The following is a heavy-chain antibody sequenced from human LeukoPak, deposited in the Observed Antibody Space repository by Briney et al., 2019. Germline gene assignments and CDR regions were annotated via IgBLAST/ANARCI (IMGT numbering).Heavy chain of an antibody. Sequence: GGSLRLSCATSGFSFSYYTMDWVRQAPGKGLEWVSSVSTGSSKKYYADSVQGRFAISRDTAKNSLYLHLTSLRAEDTGIYYCAREQDKSIPFDYWGQGALVTVAS. V-gene: IGHV3-21*06. CDR2: VSTGSSKK. CDR3: AREQDKSIPFDY. J-gene: IGHJ4*02. CDR1: GFSFSYYT. D-gene: IGHD2-21*01.